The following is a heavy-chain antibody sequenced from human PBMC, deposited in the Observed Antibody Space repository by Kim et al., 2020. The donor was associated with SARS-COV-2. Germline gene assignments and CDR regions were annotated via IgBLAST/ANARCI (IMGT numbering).Heavy chain of an antibody. CDR1: GYTFTSYD. Sequence: ASVKVSCKASGYTFTSYDINWVRQATGQGLEWMGWMNPNSGNTGYAQKFQGRVTMTRNTSISTAYMELSSLRSEDTAVYYCARFPTYYDFWSDYYFDYWGQGTLVTVSS. D-gene: IGHD3-3*01. V-gene: IGHV1-8*01. CDR2: MNPNSGNT. CDR3: ARFPTYYDFWSDYYFDY. J-gene: IGHJ4*02.